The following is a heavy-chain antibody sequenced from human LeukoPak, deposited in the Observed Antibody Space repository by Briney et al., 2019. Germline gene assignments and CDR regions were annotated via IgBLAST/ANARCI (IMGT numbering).Heavy chain of an antibody. Sequence: ASVKVSCKASGYTFTGYYMHWVRQAPGQGREWMGRINPNSGGTNYAQKFQGRVTMTRDTSISTAYMELSRLRSDDTAVYYCARPSTCSGGSCTTLDYWGQGTLVTVSS. J-gene: IGHJ4*02. V-gene: IGHV1-2*06. D-gene: IGHD2-15*01. CDR3: ARPSTCSGGSCTTLDY. CDR2: INPNSGGT. CDR1: GYTFTGYY.